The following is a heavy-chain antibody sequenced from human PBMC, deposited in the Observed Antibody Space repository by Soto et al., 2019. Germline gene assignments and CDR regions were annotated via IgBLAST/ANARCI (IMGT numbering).Heavy chain of an antibody. CDR1: GGSFSGYY. Sequence: PSETLSLTCAVYGGSFSGYYWSWIRQPPGKGLEWIGEINHSGSTNYNPSLKSRVTISVDTSKNQFSLKLSSVTAADTAVYYCARGNWWFDPWGQGTLVTVAS. V-gene: IGHV4-34*01. CDR2: INHSGST. J-gene: IGHJ5*02. CDR3: ARGNWWFDP.